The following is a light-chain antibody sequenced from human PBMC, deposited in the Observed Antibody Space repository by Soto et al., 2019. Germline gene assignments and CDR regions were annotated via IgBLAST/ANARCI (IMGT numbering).Light chain of an antibody. V-gene: IGKV1-39*01. CDR3: QQSYGTPLT. CDR2: AAS. CDR1: QSISNY. J-gene: IGKJ4*01. Sequence: DIEMTQSPSSLSASVGDRVTITGRASQSISNYLNWYQHKPGKVPKLLIYAASSLQSGVPTRFSGRASGTDFTLTISSLQPEDFATYYCQQSYGTPLTFGGGTKVEIK.